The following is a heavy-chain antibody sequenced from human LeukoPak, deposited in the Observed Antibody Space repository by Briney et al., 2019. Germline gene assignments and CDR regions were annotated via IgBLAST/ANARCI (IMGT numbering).Heavy chain of an antibody. Sequence: SETLSLTCTVSGGSISSSSYYWGWIRQPAGKGLEWIGRISATGNTNYNPSLKSRGTISLDTSKNRFSLRLSSVTATDTAVYYCARDSYGDYPYNWFDPWGQGTLVTVSS. D-gene: IGHD4-17*01. V-gene: IGHV4-61*02. J-gene: IGHJ5*02. CDR2: ISATGNT. CDR1: GGSISSSSYY. CDR3: ARDSYGDYPYNWFDP.